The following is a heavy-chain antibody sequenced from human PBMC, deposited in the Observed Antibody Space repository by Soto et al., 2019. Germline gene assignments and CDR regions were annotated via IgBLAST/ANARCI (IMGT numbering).Heavy chain of an antibody. CDR2: IGSAGDT. Sequence: PGGSLRLSCAASGFTFSSPALHWVRQVTGKGLEWVSGIGSAGDTYYADSVNGRFTISRENAKKSLSLHMNSLRAEDTAVYYCARGGAVIGAFDFWGQGTVVTVS. J-gene: IGHJ3*01. CDR3: ARGGAVIGAFDF. CDR1: GFTFSSPA. D-gene: IGHD2-21*01. V-gene: IGHV3-13*01.